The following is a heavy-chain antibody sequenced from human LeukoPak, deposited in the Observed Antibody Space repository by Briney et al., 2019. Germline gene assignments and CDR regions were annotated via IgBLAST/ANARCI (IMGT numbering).Heavy chain of an antibody. Sequence: SETLSLTCAVYGGSFSGYYWSWIRQPPGKGLEWIGEINHSGSTNYNPSLKSRVTISVDTSKNQFSLKLGSVPAADTAVYYCARACSTSCHMTQGKALQGRKNWFDPWGQGTLVTVSS. V-gene: IGHV4-34*01. J-gene: IGHJ5*02. D-gene: IGHD2-2*02. CDR2: INHSGST. CDR3: ARACSTSCHMTQGKALQGRKNWFDP. CDR1: GGSFSGYY.